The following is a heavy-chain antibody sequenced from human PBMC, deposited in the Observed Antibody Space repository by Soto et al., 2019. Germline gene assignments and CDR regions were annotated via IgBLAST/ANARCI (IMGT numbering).Heavy chain of an antibody. D-gene: IGHD3-10*01. V-gene: IGHV2-5*01. CDR1: GFSLSTSGVG. J-gene: IGHJ4*02. Sequence: QITLKESGPTLVKPTQTLTLTCTFSGFSLSTSGVGVGWIRRPPGKALEWLALLYWNDDKRYSPSLKSTLTITKDTAKTQVVLTITNMDPVDPATSDCAHRPEGRPFGCWGQGTLVTVSS. CDR2: LYWNDDK. CDR3: AHRPEGRPFGC.